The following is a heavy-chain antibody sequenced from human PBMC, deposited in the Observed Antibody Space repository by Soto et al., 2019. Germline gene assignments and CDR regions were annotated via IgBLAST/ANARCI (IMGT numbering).Heavy chain of an antibody. CDR1: GYTFTGYY. CDR3: AREGSIVATVENWFDP. Sequence: QVQLVQSGAEVKKPGASVKVSCKASGYTFTGYYMHWVRQAPGQGLEWMGWINPNSGGTNYAQKFQGWVTMTRDTSISTAYMELSRLRSDDTAVYYCAREGSIVATVENWFDPWGQGTLVTVSS. V-gene: IGHV1-2*04. CDR2: INPNSGGT. D-gene: IGHD5-12*01. J-gene: IGHJ5*02.